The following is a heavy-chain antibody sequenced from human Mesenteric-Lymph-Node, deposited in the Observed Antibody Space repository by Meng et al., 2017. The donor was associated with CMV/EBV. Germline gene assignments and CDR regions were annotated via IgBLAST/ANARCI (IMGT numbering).Heavy chain of an antibody. CDR2: IYYSGST. CDR3: ARGMTVATVTTFRQTYYFDY. D-gene: IGHD4-17*01. J-gene: IGHJ4*02. Sequence: SETLSLTCTVSGGSVSSGSYYWSWIRQPPGKGLEWIGYIYYSGSTSYNPSLKSRVTISVDTSKNQFSLKLSSVTAADTAVYYCARGMTVATVTTFRQTYYFDYWGQGTLVTVSS. V-gene: IGHV4-61*01. CDR1: GGSVSSGSYY.